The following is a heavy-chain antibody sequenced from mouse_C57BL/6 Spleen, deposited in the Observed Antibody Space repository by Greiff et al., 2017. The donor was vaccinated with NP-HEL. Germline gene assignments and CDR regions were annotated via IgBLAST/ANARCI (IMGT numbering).Heavy chain of an antibody. D-gene: IGHD2-1*01. V-gene: IGHV5-4*01. CDR1: GFTFSSYA. CDR3: ARDGGNPFAMDD. J-gene: IGHJ4*01. CDR2: ISDGGSYT. Sequence: EVQVVESGGGLVKPGGSLKLSCAASGFTFSSYAMSWVRQTPEQRLEWVATISDGGSYTYYPDNVKGRFTISRDNAKNNLYLQMSHLKSEDTAMYYCARDGGNPFAMDDWGQGTSVTVSS.